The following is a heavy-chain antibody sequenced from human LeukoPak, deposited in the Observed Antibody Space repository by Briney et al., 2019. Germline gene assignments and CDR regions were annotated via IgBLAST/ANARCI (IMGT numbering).Heavy chain of an antibody. Sequence: PSETLSLTCTVSGGSISSSSYYWGWIRQPPGKGLEWIGSIYYSGSTYYNPSLKSRVTISVDTSKNQFSLKLSSVTAADTAVYYCARRHSSGWHRGPFDYWGQGTLVTVSS. V-gene: IGHV4-39*01. CDR3: ARRHSSGWHRGPFDY. CDR2: IYYSGST. CDR1: GGSISSSSYY. J-gene: IGHJ4*02. D-gene: IGHD6-19*01.